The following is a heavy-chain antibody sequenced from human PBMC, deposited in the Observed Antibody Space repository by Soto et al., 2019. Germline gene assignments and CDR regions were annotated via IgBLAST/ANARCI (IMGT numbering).Heavy chain of an antibody. D-gene: IGHD6-19*01. CDR1: GFTFRDYA. CDR3: GKERRGSGWSVCNF. V-gene: IGHV3-23*01. J-gene: IGHJ4*02. CDR2: ISGNGDSA. Sequence: ESGGGLVQPGGSLRLSCAASGFTFRDYAMNWVRLSPGTGLEWVSDISGNGDSARHADSVKGRFTISRDNSRNTLYLQMNSLRVDDTAVYYCGKERRGSGWSVCNFWGQGTLVTVSS.